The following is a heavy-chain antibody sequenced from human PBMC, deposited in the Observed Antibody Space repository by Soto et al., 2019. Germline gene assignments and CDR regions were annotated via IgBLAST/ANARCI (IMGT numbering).Heavy chain of an antibody. D-gene: IGHD2-15*01. CDR2: ISYDGSNK. Sequence: GGSLRLSCAASGFTFSSYGMHWVRQAPGKGLEWVAVISYDGSNKYYADSVKGRFTISRDNSKNTLYLQMNSLRAEDTAVYYCAKDARRYCSGGSCPYYFDYWGQGTLVTVSS. J-gene: IGHJ4*02. CDR1: GFTFSSYG. CDR3: AKDARRYCSGGSCPYYFDY. V-gene: IGHV3-30*18.